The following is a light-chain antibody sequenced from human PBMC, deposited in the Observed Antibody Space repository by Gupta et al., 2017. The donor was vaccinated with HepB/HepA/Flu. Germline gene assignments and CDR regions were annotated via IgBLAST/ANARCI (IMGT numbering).Light chain of an antibody. J-gene: IGLJ2*01. V-gene: IGLV2-14*03. CDR1: SSDIGHYNF. CDR2: DVS. CDR3: SSYTTSNTIV. Sequence: QSALTQPASLSGSPGQSLTISCTGTSSDIGHYNFVSWYQQYPGKAPTLLIYDVSSRPSGVSARFSGSKSANTASLTISGLQTEDEADYHCSSYTTSNTIVFGGGTQVTVL.